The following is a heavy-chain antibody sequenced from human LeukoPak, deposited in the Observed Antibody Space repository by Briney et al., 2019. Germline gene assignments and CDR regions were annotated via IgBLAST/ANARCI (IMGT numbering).Heavy chain of an antibody. D-gene: IGHD2-2*02. V-gene: IGHV4-59*08. CDR2: IYYTGST. CDR1: GGSISCCY. J-gene: IGHJ3*02. Sequence: PSETLSLTYTVSGGSISCCYWSCIRQPPGKGLEWIGYIYYTGSTNCSPSLKSRVTISIDTSKNQFSLKLASVTAADTAVYYCARHGQYHGFDIWGQGTMVTVSS. CDR3: ARHGQYHGFDI.